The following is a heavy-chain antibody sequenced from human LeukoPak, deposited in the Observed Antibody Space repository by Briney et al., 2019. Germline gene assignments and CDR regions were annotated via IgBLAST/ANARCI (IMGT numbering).Heavy chain of an antibody. J-gene: IGHJ4*02. V-gene: IGHV1-8*01. D-gene: IGHD2-2*01. CDR1: GYTFTSYD. Sequence: GASVKVSCKASGYTFTSYDINWVRQATGQGLEWMGWMNPNSGNTGYAQKFQGRVTMTRNTSISTAYMELRSLRSDDTAVYYCARDRGYCSSTSCENFDYWGQGTLVTVSS. CDR2: MNPNSGNT. CDR3: ARDRGYCSSTSCENFDY.